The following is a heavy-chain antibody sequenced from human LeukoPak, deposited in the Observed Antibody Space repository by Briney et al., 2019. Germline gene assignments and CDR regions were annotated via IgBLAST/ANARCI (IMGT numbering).Heavy chain of an antibody. CDR3: ARQSAAAGDFDY. D-gene: IGHD6-13*01. V-gene: IGHV4-59*08. CDR2: IYYSGST. J-gene: IGHJ4*02. Sequence: SETLSLTCTVSGGSISSYYWSWIRQPPGKGLEWIGYIYYSGSTNYNPSLKSRVTISVDTSKNQFSLKLSSVTAEDTAVYYCARQSAAAGDFDYWGQGTLVTVSS. CDR1: GGSISSYY.